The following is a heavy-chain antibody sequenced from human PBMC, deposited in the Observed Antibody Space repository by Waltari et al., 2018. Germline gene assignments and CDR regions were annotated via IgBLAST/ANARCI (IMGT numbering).Heavy chain of an antibody. CDR2: ISWNSGSI. D-gene: IGHD6-19*01. J-gene: IGHJ4*02. CDR1: GFTFDDYA. CDR3: AKDLYSSGF. Sequence: EVQLVESGGGLVQPGRSLGLSCEASGFTFDDYAMHWVRQAPGKGLEWVSGISWNSGSIGYADSVKGRFTISRDNAKNSLYLQMNSLRAEDTALYYCAKDLYSSGFWGQGTLVTVSS. V-gene: IGHV3-9*01.